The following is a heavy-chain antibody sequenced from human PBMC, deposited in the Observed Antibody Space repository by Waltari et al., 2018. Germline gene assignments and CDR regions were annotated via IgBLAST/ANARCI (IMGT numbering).Heavy chain of an antibody. D-gene: IGHD3-22*01. V-gene: IGHV3-74*01. J-gene: IGHJ4*02. CDR1: GLTFSSHW. CDR3: VRDSSGTY. CDR2: INSDGSST. Sequence: EVQLVESGGGLVQPGGSLRLSWAASGLTFSSHWMYWVRQTPGKGLVWVSGINSDGSSTSYADSVKGRVTISRDNAKNTLYLQMNSLRAEDTAVYYCVRDSSGTYWGQGTQVTVSS.